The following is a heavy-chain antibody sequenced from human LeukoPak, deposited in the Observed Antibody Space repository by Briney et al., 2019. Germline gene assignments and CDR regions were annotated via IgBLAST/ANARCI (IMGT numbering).Heavy chain of an antibody. Sequence: SETLSLTCAVYGGSFSGYYWSWIRQPPGKGLEWIGEINHSGSTNYNPSLKSRVTISVDTSKNQFSLKLSSVTAADTAVYYCATVTRGYYFDYWGQGTLVTVSS. CDR2: INHSGST. D-gene: IGHD4-17*01. CDR3: ATVTRGYYFDY. V-gene: IGHV4-34*01. CDR1: GGSFSGYY. J-gene: IGHJ4*02.